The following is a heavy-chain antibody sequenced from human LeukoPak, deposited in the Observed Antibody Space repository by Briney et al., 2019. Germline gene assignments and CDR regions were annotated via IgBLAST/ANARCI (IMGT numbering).Heavy chain of an antibody. V-gene: IGHV1-69*01. D-gene: IGHD2-2*01. CDR2: IIPIFGTA. J-gene: IGHJ6*03. Sequence: SVKISCKASGGTFSSYAISWVRQAPGQGLEWMGGIIPIFGTANYAQKFQGRVTITADESTSTAYMELSSLRSEDTAVYYCARSSPDIAVVPAAQVPYYYYYMDVWGKGTTVTVSS. CDR1: GGTFSSYA. CDR3: ARSSPDIAVVPAAQVPYYYYYMDV.